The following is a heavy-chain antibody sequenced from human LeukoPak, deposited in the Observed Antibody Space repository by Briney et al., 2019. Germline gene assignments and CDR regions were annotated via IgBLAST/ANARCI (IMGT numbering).Heavy chain of an antibody. CDR1: GFTFNSIS. CDR2: ISSSSSYI. D-gene: IGHD2-15*01. V-gene: IGHV3-21*01. Sequence: SGGSLRLSCAASGFTFNSISMSWVRQAPGKGLEWVSSISSSSSYIYYADSVKGRFTISRDNAQYSVYLQMNSLRAEDTAVYYCARSGCSGASCFWRWGQGTLVTVSS. CDR3: ARSGCSGASCFWR. J-gene: IGHJ4*02.